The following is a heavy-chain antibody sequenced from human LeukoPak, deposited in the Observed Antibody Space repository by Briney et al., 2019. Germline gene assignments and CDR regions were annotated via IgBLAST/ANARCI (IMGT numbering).Heavy chain of an antibody. J-gene: IGHJ4*02. V-gene: IGHV3-53*01. CDR2: IYSGGST. CDR1: GFTVSSNY. D-gene: IGHD6-19*01. Sequence: GGSLRLSCAASGFTVSSNYMSWVRQAPGKGLEWVSVIYSGGSTYYADSVKGRFTISRDNSKSTLFLQLSSLRADDTAVYYCTRNRGWYGVSWGQGTLVTVSS. CDR3: TRNRGWYGVS.